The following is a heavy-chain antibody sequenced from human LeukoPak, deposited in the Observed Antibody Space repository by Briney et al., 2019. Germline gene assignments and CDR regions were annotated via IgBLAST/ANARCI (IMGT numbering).Heavy chain of an antibody. D-gene: IGHD4-17*01. J-gene: IGHJ3*01. Sequence: SETLSLTCTVSSGSLSSGGYYWSWIRQHPGKGLEWIGNIFYTGRSYYNPSLKSRVIISVDTSKIQFSLKLTSVTAADTAMYYCARDVQYGDAAFALWGQGTMVTVSS. V-gene: IGHV4-31*03. CDR1: SGSLSSGGYY. CDR2: IFYTGRS. CDR3: ARDVQYGDAAFAL.